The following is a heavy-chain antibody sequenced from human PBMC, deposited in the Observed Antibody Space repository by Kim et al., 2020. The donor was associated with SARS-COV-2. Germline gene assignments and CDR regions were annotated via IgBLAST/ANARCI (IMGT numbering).Heavy chain of an antibody. CDR3: VVVDTAMPPDYFDY. V-gene: IGHV7-4-1*02. D-gene: IGHD5-18*01. J-gene: IGHJ4*02. CDR2: INTNTGNP. CDR1: GYTFTSYA. Sequence: ASVKVSCKASGYTFTSYAMNWVRRAPGQGLEWMGWINTNTGNPTYAQGFTGRFVFSLDTSVSTAYLQISSLKAEDTAVYYCVVVDTAMPPDYFDYWGQGTLVTVSS.